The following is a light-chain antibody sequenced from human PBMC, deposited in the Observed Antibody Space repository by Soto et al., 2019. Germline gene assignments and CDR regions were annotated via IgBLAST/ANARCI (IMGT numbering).Light chain of an antibody. CDR3: QQYNSYST. V-gene: IGKV1-5*01. J-gene: IGKJ1*01. CDR1: QSISSW. Sequence: DIQMTQSPSTLSASVGDRVTITCRASQSISSWLAWYQQKPGKAPKLLIYDASSLEGGVPSRFSGSGSGTEFTLTISSLQPDDFATYYCQQYNSYSTFGRGTKVEIK. CDR2: DAS.